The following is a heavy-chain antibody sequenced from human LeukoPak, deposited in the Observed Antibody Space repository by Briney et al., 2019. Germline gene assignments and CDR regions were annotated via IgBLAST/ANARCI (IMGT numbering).Heavy chain of an antibody. D-gene: IGHD3-9*01. Sequence: SETLSLSCTVSGASISSYYWSWIRQPPGKGLEWITYIHYSGRTHYNPSLKSRVTISVDTSKNQFSLKLSSVTAADTAVYYCASQTALPYFDLLLGDGPGYFDYWGQGTLVTVSS. V-gene: IGHV4-59*08. CDR1: GASISSYY. J-gene: IGHJ4*02. CDR3: ASQTALPYFDLLLGDGPGYFDY. CDR2: IHYSGRT.